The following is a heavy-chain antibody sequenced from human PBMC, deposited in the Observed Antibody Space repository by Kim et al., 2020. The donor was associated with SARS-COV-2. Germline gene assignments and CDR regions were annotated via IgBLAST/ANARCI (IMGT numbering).Heavy chain of an antibody. V-gene: IGHV3-23*01. CDR3: AKDYEGHYYDSSGYTIRDY. CDR1: GFTFSSYA. J-gene: IGHJ4*02. CDR2: ISGSGGST. D-gene: IGHD3-22*01. Sequence: GGSLRLSCAASGFTFSSYAMSWVRQAPGKGLEWVSAISGSGGSTYYADSVKGRFTISRDNSKNTLYLQMNSLRAEDTAVYYCAKDYEGHYYDSSGYTIRDYWGQGTLVTVSS.